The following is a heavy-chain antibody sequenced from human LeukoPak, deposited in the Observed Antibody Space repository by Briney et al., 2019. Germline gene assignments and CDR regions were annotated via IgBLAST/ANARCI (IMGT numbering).Heavy chain of an antibody. V-gene: IGHV4-34*01. J-gene: IGHJ2*01. CDR3: ARGLSTMADWYFDL. Sequence: SETLSLTCAVYGGSFSGYYWSWIRQPPGKGLEWIGEINHSGSTNYNPSLKSRVTISVDTSKNQFSLKLSSVTAADTAVYYCARGLSTMADWYFDLWGRGTLVTVSS. CDR1: GGSFSGYY. D-gene: IGHD3-10*01. CDR2: INHSGST.